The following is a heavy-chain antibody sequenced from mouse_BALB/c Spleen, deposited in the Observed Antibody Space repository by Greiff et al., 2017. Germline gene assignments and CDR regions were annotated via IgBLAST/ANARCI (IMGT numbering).Heavy chain of an antibody. V-gene: IGHV2-9*02. CDR2: IWAGGST. J-gene: IGHJ3*01. D-gene: IGHD1-1*01. Sequence: VKLMESGPGLVAPSQSLSITCTVSGFSLTSYGVHWVRQPPGKGLEWLGVIWAGGSTNYNSALMSRLSISKDNSKSQVFLKMNSLQTDDTAMYYCARRYYGSSLGFAYWGQGTLATVSA. CDR3: ARRYYGSSLGFAY. CDR1: GFSLTSYG.